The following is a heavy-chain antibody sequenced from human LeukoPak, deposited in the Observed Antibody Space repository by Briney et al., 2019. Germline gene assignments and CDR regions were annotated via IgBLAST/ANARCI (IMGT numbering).Heavy chain of an antibody. V-gene: IGHV3-23*01. D-gene: IGHD3-9*01. Sequence: GGSLRLSCAASGFTFSSYSMSWVRQAPGKGLEWVSAISGSGGSTYYADSVKGRFTISRDNSKTTLYLQMNSLRAEDTAVYYCAKDITPQFYDILTGHYYYYGMDVWGQGTTVTVSS. CDR1: GFTFSSYS. CDR3: AKDITPQFYDILTGHYYYYGMDV. CDR2: ISGSGGST. J-gene: IGHJ6*02.